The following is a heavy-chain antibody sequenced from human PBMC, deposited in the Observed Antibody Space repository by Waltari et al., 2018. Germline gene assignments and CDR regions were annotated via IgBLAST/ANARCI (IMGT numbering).Heavy chain of an antibody. Sequence: QVQLQESGPGLVKPSETLSLTCTVSGGSISSYYWSWIRQPPGKGLEWIGFIYYSGSTNNNPSLKSRVTISVDTSKNQFSLKLSSVTAADTAVYYCARGAIQLWSNFDYWGQGTLVTVSS. CDR2: IYYSGST. V-gene: IGHV4-59*01. CDR1: GGSISSYY. D-gene: IGHD5-18*01. J-gene: IGHJ4*02. CDR3: ARGAIQLWSNFDY.